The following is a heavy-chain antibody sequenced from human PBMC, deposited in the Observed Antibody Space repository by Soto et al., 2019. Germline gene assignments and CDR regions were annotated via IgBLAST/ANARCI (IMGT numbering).Heavy chain of an antibody. CDR2: INSDGSAT. V-gene: IGHV3-74*03. Sequence: EVQLVESGGGLVQPGESLRLSCAASGFTFSSYWMHWVRQVPGKGLVWVSRINSDGSATTYADSVKGRFTISRDNAKNTLYLQINSLRAEDTAVYYCARVETGNTTDCYSVFDSWGQGTLVTVSS. J-gene: IGHJ4*02. CDR3: ARVETGNTTDCYSVFDS. CDR1: GFTFSSYW. D-gene: IGHD2-21*02.